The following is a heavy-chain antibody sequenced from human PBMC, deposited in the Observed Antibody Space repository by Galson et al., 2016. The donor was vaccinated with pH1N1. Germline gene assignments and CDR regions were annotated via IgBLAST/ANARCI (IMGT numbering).Heavy chain of an antibody. J-gene: IGHJ4*02. CDR3: ARETLGVAGLDH. CDR1: GGSISSSSYY. Sequence: LSLTCTVSGGSISSSSYYWGWFRRPPGKGLEWIGDGYFNGDTYFNPSLKRRVTISVDTSKNQLSLKLSSVTAADTAVYYCARETLGVAGLDHWGQGTLVTVSS. D-gene: IGHD6-19*01. V-gene: IGHV4-39*02. CDR2: GYFNGDT.